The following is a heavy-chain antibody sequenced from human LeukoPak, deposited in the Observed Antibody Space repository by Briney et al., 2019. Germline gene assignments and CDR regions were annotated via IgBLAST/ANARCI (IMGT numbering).Heavy chain of an antibody. CDR1: GGTFSSYA. Sequence: ASVKVSCKVSGGTFSSYAISWVRQAPGQGLEWMGGIIPIFGTANYAQKFQGRVTITADESTSTAYMELSSLRSEDTAVYYCARGGYDYVWGSYRHFDYWGQGTLVTVSS. CDR2: IIPIFGTA. J-gene: IGHJ4*02. V-gene: IGHV1-69*13. D-gene: IGHD3-16*02. CDR3: ARGGYDYVWGSYRHFDY.